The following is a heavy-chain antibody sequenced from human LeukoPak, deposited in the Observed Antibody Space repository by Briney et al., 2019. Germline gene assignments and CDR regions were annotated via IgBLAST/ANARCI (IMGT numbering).Heavy chain of an antibody. D-gene: IGHD2-15*01. J-gene: IGHJ6*04. Sequence: GGSLRLSCAASGFTFSSYWMHWVRQAPGKGLVWVSRINSDGSSTSYPDSVKGRFTISRDNAKNTLYLQMNSLRAEDTAVYYCARPLYCSGGSCYYPGAAYYYYGMDVWGKGTTVTVSS. CDR2: INSDGSST. V-gene: IGHV3-74*01. CDR1: GFTFSSYW. CDR3: ARPLYCSGGSCYYPGAAYYYYGMDV.